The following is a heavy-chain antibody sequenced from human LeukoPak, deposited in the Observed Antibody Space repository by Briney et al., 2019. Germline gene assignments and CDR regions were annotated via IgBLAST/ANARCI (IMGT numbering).Heavy chain of an antibody. CDR1: GGSISSYY. J-gene: IGHJ4*02. Sequence: SETLSLTCTVSGGSISSYYWSWIRQPPGKGLEWIGYIYYSGSTNYNPSPKSRVTISVDTSKNQFSLKLSSVTAADTAVYYCARYSSSRHYFDYWGQGTLVTVSS. CDR3: ARYSSSRHYFDY. V-gene: IGHV4-59*08. CDR2: IYYSGST. D-gene: IGHD6-13*01.